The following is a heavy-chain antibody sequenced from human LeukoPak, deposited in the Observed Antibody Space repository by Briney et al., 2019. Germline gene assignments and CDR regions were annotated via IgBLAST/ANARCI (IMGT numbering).Heavy chain of an antibody. V-gene: IGHV3-21*01. Sequence: GGSLILSCAASGFTFSSYSMNWVRQAPGKGLEWVSSISSSSSYIYYADSVTGRFTISRDNAKNSLYLQMNSLRAEDTAVYYCASSRNPGSGSYPFDYWGQGTLVTVSS. D-gene: IGHD3-10*01. J-gene: IGHJ4*02. CDR2: ISSSSSYI. CDR3: ASSRNPGSGSYPFDY. CDR1: GFTFSSYS.